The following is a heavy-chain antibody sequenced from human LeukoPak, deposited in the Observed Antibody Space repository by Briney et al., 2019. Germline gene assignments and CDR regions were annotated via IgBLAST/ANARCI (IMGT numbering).Heavy chain of an antibody. D-gene: IGHD4-17*01. CDR1: AFTFSSYA. J-gene: IGHJ4*02. CDR3: AKCVPLQSDDYAPFAY. V-gene: IGHV3-23*01. CDR2: ISGSGGST. Sequence: PGGSLRLSCAASAFTFSSYAMSWVRQAPGKGLEWVSAISGSGGSTYYADSVKGRFTISRDNSKNTLYLQMNSLRAEDTAVYYCAKCVPLQSDDYAPFAYWGQGTLVTVSS.